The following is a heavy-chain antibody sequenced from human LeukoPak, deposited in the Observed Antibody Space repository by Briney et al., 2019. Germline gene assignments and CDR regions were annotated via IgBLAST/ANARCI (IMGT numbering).Heavy chain of an antibody. J-gene: IGHJ4*02. D-gene: IGHD3-16*01. CDR1: GFTLSDYY. CDR2: ISSSGSTI. Sequence: GGPLRLSCAASGFTLSDYYMRWIRQAPGKGRVWVSYISSSGSTIYYPASVTGRFTISRDNAKNSLYLQMNSLRAEDTAVYYCARVSYYYDNWGQGTLVTVSS. V-gene: IGHV3-11*01. CDR3: ARVSYYYDN.